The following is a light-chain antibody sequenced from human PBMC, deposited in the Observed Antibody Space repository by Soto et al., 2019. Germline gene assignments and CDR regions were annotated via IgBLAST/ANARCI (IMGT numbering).Light chain of an antibody. CDR3: HQYGSSPST. J-gene: IGKJ2*02. Sequence: EIVLTQSPGSLSLSPGERATLSCRASQSLGIRYLAWYQQKPGQAPSLLIYGASSRATDIPDRFSGSGSGTDFTLTISRLEPEDFAVYYCHQYGSSPSTFGQGTKLEIK. CDR1: QSLGIRY. V-gene: IGKV3-20*01. CDR2: GAS.